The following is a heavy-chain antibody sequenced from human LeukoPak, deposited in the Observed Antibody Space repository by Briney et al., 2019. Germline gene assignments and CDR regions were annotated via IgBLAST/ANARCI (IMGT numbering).Heavy chain of an antibody. CDR2: IESISFGGTT. Sequence: GGSLRLSCVGSGFTFSDASMSWVRQAPGKGLEWVGHIESISFGGTTNYAAPVKGRFIISRDDSENTLYLQMSSLKSDDTSVYYCLAQYYRDYWGQGTLVTVSS. V-gene: IGHV3-15*06. CDR1: GFTFSDAS. CDR3: LAQYYRDY. J-gene: IGHJ4*02. D-gene: IGHD3-10*01.